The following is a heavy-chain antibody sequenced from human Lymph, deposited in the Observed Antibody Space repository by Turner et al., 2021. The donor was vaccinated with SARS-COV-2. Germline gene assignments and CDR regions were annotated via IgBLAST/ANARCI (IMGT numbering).Heavy chain of an antibody. CDR1: GFTFSFYA. J-gene: IGHJ6*02. CDR2: ISYDGSNK. CDR3: ARDDQYCYSSSCRAGGMDV. Sequence: QVQLVESGGGVVEPGRSLRLSCAASGFTFSFYAMHWVRQAPGKGLEWVAVISYDGSNKYYADSVKGRFTISRDNSKNTLYLQMNSLRAEDTAVYYCARDDQYCYSSSCRAGGMDVWGQGTTVTVSS. D-gene: IGHD2-2*01. V-gene: IGHV3-30-3*01.